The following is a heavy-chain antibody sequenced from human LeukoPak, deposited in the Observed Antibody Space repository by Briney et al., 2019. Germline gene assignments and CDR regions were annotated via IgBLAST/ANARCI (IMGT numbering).Heavy chain of an antibody. Sequence: PGGSLRLSCAASGXTFSSYGMHWVRQAPGKGLEWVAVIWSDGSSKHYADSVKGRFTISRDNSKNTLYLQMNSLRAEDTAVYYRARGQPPSYYDMDVWGQGTTVSVSS. J-gene: IGHJ6*02. CDR2: IWSDGSSK. CDR1: GXTFSSYG. CDR3: ARGQPPSYYDMDV. V-gene: IGHV3-33*01. D-gene: IGHD6-13*01.